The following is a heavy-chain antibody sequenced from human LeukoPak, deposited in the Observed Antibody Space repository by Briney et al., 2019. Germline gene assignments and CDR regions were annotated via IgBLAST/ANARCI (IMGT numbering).Heavy chain of an antibody. J-gene: IGHJ4*02. CDR3: AKDAAGPEY. CDR1: GFTFSSYW. Sequence: GGSLRLSCAASGFTFSSYWTRWVRQAPGKGLEWVANIKQDGSEKYYVDSVKGRFTISSDNSKNTLYLQMNSLRAEDTAVYYCAKDAAGPEYWGQGTLVTVSS. V-gene: IGHV3-7*05. CDR2: IKQDGSEK. D-gene: IGHD6-13*01.